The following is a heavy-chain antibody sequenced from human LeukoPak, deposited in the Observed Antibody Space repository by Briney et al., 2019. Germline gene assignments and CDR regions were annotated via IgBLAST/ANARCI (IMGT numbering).Heavy chain of an antibody. CDR3: ARERVDYGGKHSFDY. V-gene: IGHV4-59*01. Sequence: SETLSLTCTVSGGSIGNYYWNWIRQPPGKGLEWIGYIFCSGSTNYNPSLRSRVTISVDTSKNQFSLKLSSVTAADTAVYYCARERVDYGGKHSFDYWGQGTLVTVSS. D-gene: IGHD4-23*01. J-gene: IGHJ4*02. CDR1: GGSIGNYY. CDR2: IFCSGST.